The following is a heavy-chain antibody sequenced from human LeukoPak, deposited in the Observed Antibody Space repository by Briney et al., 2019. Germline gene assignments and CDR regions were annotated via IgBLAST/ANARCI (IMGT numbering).Heavy chain of an antibody. CDR2: TYTSGST. J-gene: IGHJ6*03. V-gene: IGHV4-4*09. CDR1: GGSISSYY. D-gene: IGHD2-2*01. Sequence: SETLSLTCTVSGGSISSYYWSWIRQPPGKGLEWIGYTYTSGSTNYNPSLKSRVTISVDTSKNQFSLKLSSVTAADTAVYYCARGGGLVVPAARSPYYYYYMDVWGKGTTVTVSS. CDR3: ARGGGLVVPAARSPYYYYYMDV.